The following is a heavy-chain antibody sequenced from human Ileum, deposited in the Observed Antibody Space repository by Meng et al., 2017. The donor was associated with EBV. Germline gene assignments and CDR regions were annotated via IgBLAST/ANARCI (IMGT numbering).Heavy chain of an antibody. Sequence: QGQLEGWGPGLWGPSGTLALTCSVSGDAISNEHWWIWVRQSPGKGLEWIGEIHHTRGPNYNPSLKSRVIISVDKSNNHFSLRLSAVTAADTAVYYCASNGAFSLDHWGPGTLVTVSS. D-gene: IGHD2-8*01. J-gene: IGHJ4*02. CDR3: ASNGAFSLDH. CDR2: IHHTRGP. V-gene: IGHV4-4*02. CDR1: GDAISNEHW.